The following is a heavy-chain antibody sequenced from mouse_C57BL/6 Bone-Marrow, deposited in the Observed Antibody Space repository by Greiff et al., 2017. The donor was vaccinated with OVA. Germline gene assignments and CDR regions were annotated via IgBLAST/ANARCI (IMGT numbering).Heavy chain of an antibody. CDR2: IHPSDSDT. J-gene: IGHJ3*01. D-gene: IGHD1-1*01. CDR3: AIRLLAY. V-gene: IGHV1-74*01. CDR1: GYTFPRYW. Sequence: QVQLQQPGAELVKPGASVKVSCKASGYTFPRYWMHWVKQRPGQGLEWIVMIHPSDSDTNYNQKFKGKATLTVDKSSSTAYMQLSSLTSEDSAVYYCAIRLLAYWGQGTLVTVSA.